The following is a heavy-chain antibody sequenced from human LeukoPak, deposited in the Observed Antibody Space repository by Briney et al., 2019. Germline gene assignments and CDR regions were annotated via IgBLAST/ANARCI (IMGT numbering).Heavy chain of an antibody. CDR2: ISSSGSSI. D-gene: IGHD2-15*01. CDR1: GFTFSDYY. Sequence: GGSLRLSCAASGFTFSDYYMSWTRQAPGKGLEWVSYISSSGSSIYYADSVKGRFTISRDNAKNSLYLQMNSLRAEDTAVYYCARDGYCSGGSCYVDYWGQGTLVTVSS. CDR3: ARDGYCSGGSCYVDY. V-gene: IGHV3-11*01. J-gene: IGHJ4*02.